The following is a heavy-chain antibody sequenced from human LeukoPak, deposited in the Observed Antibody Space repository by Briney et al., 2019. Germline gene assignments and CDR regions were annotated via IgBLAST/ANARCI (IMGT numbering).Heavy chain of an antibody. CDR2: IYPGNSDT. CDR3: ARLGYSGSYLGAFDI. D-gene: IGHD1-26*01. CDR1: GYSYTTYW. V-gene: IGHV5-51*01. J-gene: IGHJ3*02. Sequence: GESLKISCKGSGYSYTTYWIAWVRQMPGKGLEWMGIIYPGNSDTRYSPSFQGQVTISADKSITTAYLQWSGLTASDTAMYYCARLGYSGSYLGAFDIWGQGTVVTVSS.